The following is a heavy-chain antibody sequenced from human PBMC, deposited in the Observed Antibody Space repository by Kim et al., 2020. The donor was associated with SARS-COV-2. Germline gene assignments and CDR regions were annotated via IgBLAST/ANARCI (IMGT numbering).Heavy chain of an antibody. CDR1: GFTFSSYW. J-gene: IGHJ5*02. CDR3: ARSPRPTVTYIGNWFDP. D-gene: IGHD4-17*01. CDR2: IKQDGSEK. V-gene: IGHV3-7*01. Sequence: GGSLRLSCAASGFTFSSYWMSWVRQAPGKGLEWVANIKQDGSEKYYVDSVKGRFTISRDNAKNSLYLQMNSLRAEDTAVYYCARSPRPTVTYIGNWFDPWGQGTLVTVSS.